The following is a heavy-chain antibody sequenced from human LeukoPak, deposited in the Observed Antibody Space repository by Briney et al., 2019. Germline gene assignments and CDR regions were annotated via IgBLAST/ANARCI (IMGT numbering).Heavy chain of an antibody. CDR1: GGSFSGYY. V-gene: IGHV4-34*01. CDR3: ARPRPLWGVVVIPSMGIDY. D-gene: IGHD3-22*01. CDR2: INHSGST. J-gene: IGHJ4*02. Sequence: PSETLSLTCAVYGGSFSGYYWSWVRQPPGKGLEWIGEINHSGSTNYNPSLKSRVTISVDTSKNQFSLKLSSVTAADTAVYYCARPRPLWGVVVIPSMGIDYWGQGTLVPVSS.